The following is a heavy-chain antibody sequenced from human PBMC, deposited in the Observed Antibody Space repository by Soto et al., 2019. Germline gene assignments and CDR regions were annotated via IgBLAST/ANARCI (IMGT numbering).Heavy chain of an antibody. Sequence: PGGSLRLSCAASGFTVSSYYMGWVRQPPGKGLEWVSLVNSGDATYYADSVKGRFTISRDNSKNTLYLQMNSLTAEDTAVYYCVKDTYSPLFGGWRQGTLFTVSS. J-gene: IGHJ4*02. V-gene: IGHV3-53*01. CDR1: GFTVSSYY. CDR3: VKDTYSPLFGG. CDR2: VNSGDAT. D-gene: IGHD3-3*01.